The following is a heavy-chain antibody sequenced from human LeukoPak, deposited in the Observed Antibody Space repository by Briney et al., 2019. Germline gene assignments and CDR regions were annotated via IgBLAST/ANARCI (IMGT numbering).Heavy chain of an antibody. D-gene: IGHD3-10*01. Sequence: PGGSLRLSCAASGFTFSNAWMSWVRQAPGKGLEWVGRIKSKADGGTTDYAAPVKGRFTISRDDSKNTLYLQMNGLKTEDTAVYYCSGGSGSYYDYYYYGMDVWGQGTTVTVSS. CDR2: IKSKADGGTT. V-gene: IGHV3-15*01. CDR1: GFTFSNAW. CDR3: SGGSGSYYDYYYYGMDV. J-gene: IGHJ6*02.